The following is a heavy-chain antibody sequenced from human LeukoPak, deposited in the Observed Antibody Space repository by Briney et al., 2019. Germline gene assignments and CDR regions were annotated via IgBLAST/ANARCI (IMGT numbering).Heavy chain of an antibody. CDR3: ARDQGGASDSKPQYYRFGLDV. V-gene: IGHV3-48*03. CDR2: ISSSGSTI. Sequence: GGSLRLSCAASGFTFSSYEMNWVRQAPGKGLEWVSYISSSGSTIYYADSVKGRFTISRDNAKNSLYLQMNSLRAEDTAVYYCARDQGGASDSKPQYYRFGLDVWGQGTTVTVS. CDR1: GFTFSSYE. D-gene: IGHD1-26*01. J-gene: IGHJ6*02.